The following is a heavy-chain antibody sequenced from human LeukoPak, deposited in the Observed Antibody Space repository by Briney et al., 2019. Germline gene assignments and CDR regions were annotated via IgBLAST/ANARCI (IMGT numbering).Heavy chain of an antibody. CDR1: GYSFIVYY. D-gene: IGHD3-10*01. Sequence: ASVKVSCKASGYSFIVYYIHWVRQAPGQGLEWMGWVNPHSGGTKFAQKFQGRVTMTRDTSINTAYMEVSSLRSDDTAVYYCARDIGDYYGSGSYWLLWGQGTLVTVAS. CDR2: VNPHSGGT. J-gene: IGHJ4*02. V-gene: IGHV1-2*02. CDR3: ARDIGDYYGSGSYWLL.